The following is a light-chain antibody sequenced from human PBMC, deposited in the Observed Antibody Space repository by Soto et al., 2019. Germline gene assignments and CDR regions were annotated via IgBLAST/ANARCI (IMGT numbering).Light chain of an antibody. V-gene: IGLV2-23*01. CDR2: EGS. CDR3: CSYAGSDWV. J-gene: IGLJ3*02. Sequence: QSALTQPASVSGSPGQSITISCTGTSSDVGSYNLVSWYQQHPGKAPKLMIYEGSNRPSGVSNRFSGSKSGNTASLTISGLQDEDEADYYCCSYAGSDWVFGGGTKLTVL. CDR1: SSDVGSYNL.